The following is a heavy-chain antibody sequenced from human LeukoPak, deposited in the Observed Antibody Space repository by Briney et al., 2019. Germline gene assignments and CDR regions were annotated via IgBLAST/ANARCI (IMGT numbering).Heavy chain of an antibody. CDR3: ASQSVDFWSGLFDY. Sequence: KPSETLSLTCAVYGGSFSGYYWSWIRQPPGKGLEWIGEINHSGSTNYNPSLKSRVTISVDTSKNQFSLKLSSVTAADTAVYYCASQSVDFWSGLFDYWGQGTLVTVSS. D-gene: IGHD3-3*01. CDR2: INHSGST. V-gene: IGHV4-34*01. CDR1: GGSFSGYY. J-gene: IGHJ4*02.